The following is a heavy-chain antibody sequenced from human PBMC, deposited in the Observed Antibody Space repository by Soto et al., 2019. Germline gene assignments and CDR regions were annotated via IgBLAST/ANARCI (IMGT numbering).Heavy chain of an antibody. Sequence: SETLSLTCTVSGGSINNHYWSWIRQPPGKGLEWLGYVYRTGSVYYNPSLYNPSLESRLSITVDTSKNQFSLKLRSVTAADTAVYYCVDVFTGSTFCYWGQGTLVTVSS. J-gene: IGHJ4*02. CDR2: VYRTGSV. CDR3: VDVFTGSTFCY. CDR1: GGSINNHY. D-gene: IGHD3-9*01. V-gene: IGHV4-59*04.